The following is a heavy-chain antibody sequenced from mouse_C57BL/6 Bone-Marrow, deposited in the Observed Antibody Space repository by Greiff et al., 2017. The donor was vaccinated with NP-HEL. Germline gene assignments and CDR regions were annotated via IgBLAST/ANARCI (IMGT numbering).Heavy chain of an antibody. V-gene: IGHV10-1*01. CDR3: VRQAKYSNYYAMDY. CDR1: GFSFNTYA. Sequence: EVQVVESGGGLVQPKGSLKLSCAASGFSFNTYAMNWVRQAPGKGLEWVARIRSKSNNYATYYADSVKDRFTISRYDSESMLYLQMNKLKTEDTAMYYCVRQAKYSNYYAMDYWDQGTSVTVSS. J-gene: IGHJ4*01. D-gene: IGHD2-5*01. CDR2: IRSKSNNYAT.